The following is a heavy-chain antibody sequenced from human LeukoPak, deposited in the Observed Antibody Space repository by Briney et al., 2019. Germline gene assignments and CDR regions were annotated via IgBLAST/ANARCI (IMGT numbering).Heavy chain of an antibody. J-gene: IGHJ5*02. CDR1: GGSISSGGYY. Sequence: SQTLSLTCTVSGGSISSGGYYWSWIRQHPGKGLEWIGYIYYSGSTYYNPSLKSRVTISVDTSKNQFSLKLSSVTAADTAVYYCARDQDTSTVGRFDPWGQGTLVTVSS. V-gene: IGHV4-31*03. CDR2: IYYSGST. CDR3: ARDQDTSTVGRFDP. D-gene: IGHD4-17*01.